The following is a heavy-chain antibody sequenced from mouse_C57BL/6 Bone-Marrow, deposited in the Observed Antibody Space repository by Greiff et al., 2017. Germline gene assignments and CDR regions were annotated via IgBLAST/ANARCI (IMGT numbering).Heavy chain of an antibody. CDR1: GYTFTSYW. D-gene: IGHD1-2*01. V-gene: IGHV1-64*01. CDR3: ARWGTTAGNY. Sequence: VQLQQPGAELVKPGASVKLSCKASGYTFTSYWMHWVKQRPGQGLEWIGMIHPNSGSTNYNEKFKSKATLTVDKSSSTAYMQLSSLTSEDAAVYYCARWGTTAGNYWGQGTTLTVSS. CDR2: IHPNSGST. J-gene: IGHJ2*01.